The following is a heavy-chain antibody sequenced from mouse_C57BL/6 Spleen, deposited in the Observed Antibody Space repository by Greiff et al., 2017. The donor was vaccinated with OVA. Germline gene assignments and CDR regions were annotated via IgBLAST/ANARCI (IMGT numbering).Heavy chain of an antibody. CDR1: GYSITSGYD. V-gene: IGHV3-1*01. J-gene: IGHJ3*01. CDR3: ARGSGNLFAY. D-gene: IGHD1-3*01. CDR2: ISYSGST. Sequence: EVQLQESGPGMVKPSQSLSLTCTVTGYSITSGYDWHWIRHFPGNKLEWMGYISYSGSTNYNPSLKSRISITHDTSKNHFFLKLNSVTTEDTATYYCARGSGNLFAYWGQGTLVTVSA.